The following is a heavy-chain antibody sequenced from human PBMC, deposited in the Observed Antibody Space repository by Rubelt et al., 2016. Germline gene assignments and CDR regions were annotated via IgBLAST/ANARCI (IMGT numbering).Heavy chain of an antibody. CDR1: GFTFSSYA. D-gene: IGHD4-17*01. J-gene: IGHJ4*02. Sequence: EVQLLESGGGLVQPGGSLRLSCAASGFTFSSYAMSWVRQAPGKGLEWVSAISGSGGSTYSADSVKGRFTISRDNSKKTLQRQMNRLRAQETAVDYCAKATGTTTNCDDWGQGTLGTVSS. V-gene: IGHV3-23*01. CDR2: ISGSGGST. CDR3: AKATGTTTNCDD.